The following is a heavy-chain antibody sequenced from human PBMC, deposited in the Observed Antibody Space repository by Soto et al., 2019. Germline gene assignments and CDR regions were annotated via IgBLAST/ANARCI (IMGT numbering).Heavy chain of an antibody. V-gene: IGHV3-13*01. D-gene: IGHD2-15*01. J-gene: IGHJ5*02. Sequence: PGGSLRLSCAASGFTFSSYDMHWVRQVTGKGLEWVSAIGIAGDTYYAGSVKGRFTTSRENAKNSLSLQMDSLRAEDTAVYYCARGTYCSGGRCYPHNWFDPWGQGTLVTVSS. CDR3: ARGTYCSGGRCYPHNWFDP. CDR1: GFTFSSYD. CDR2: IGIAGDT.